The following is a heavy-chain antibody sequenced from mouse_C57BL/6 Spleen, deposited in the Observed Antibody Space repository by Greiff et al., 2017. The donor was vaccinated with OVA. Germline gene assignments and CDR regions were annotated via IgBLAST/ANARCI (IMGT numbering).Heavy chain of an antibody. J-gene: IGHJ3*01. V-gene: IGHV1-12*01. Sequence: ESGAELVRPGASVKMSCKASGYTFTSYNMHWVKQTPRQGLEWIGAIYPGNGDTSYNQKFKGKATLTVDKSSSTAYMQHSSLTSADSAVYFCARTGSYGNCEAWFDYWGQGTLVTVSA. CDR3: ARTGSYGNCEAWFDY. D-gene: IGHD2-1*01. CDR2: IYPGNGDT. CDR1: GYTFTSYN.